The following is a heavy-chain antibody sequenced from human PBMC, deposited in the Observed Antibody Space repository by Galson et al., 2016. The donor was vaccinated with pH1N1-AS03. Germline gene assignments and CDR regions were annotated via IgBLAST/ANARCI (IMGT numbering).Heavy chain of an antibody. Sequence: PALVKPTQTLTLTCTFSAFSLDSTDVNVAWIRQPPGKALEWLALIRWNGDKHYSPSLKNRLTVTKDTSKNQVVLTMTNLDPVDTATYFCARDFNWRIDYWGQGTLVTVSS. D-gene: IGHD1-1*01. CDR1: AFSLDSTDVN. V-gene: IGHV2-5*01. CDR2: IRWNGDK. J-gene: IGHJ4*02. CDR3: ARDFNWRIDY.